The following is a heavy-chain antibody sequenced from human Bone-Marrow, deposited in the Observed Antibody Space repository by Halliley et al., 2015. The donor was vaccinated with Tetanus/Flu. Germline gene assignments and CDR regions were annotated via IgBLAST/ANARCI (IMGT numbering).Heavy chain of an antibody. J-gene: IGHJ4*02. D-gene: IGHD2-15*01. V-gene: IGHV3-48*03. CDR3: ATLGCSSSLGSDY. CDR1: GFTFSSYE. Sequence: SLRLSCAASGFTFSSYEMNWVRQAPGKGMEWVSYISSSGTTIYYADSVKGRFTISRDNAKNSLYLQMNSLRSEDTAVYYCATLGCSSSLGSDYWGQGTLVTVSS. CDR2: ISSSGTTI.